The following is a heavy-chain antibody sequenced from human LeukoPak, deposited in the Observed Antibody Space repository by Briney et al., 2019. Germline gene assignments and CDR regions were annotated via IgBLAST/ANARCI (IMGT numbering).Heavy chain of an antibody. D-gene: IGHD3-9*01. CDR3: AKFNEILTGYFDY. Sequence: PGGSLRLSCAASGFTFRSYAMGWVRQSPGKGLEWVSSISGGGGGTYYAEFVKGRFIISRDNSKNTLCLQMNSLSAEDTAVYYCAKFNEILTGYFDYWGQGTLVTVSS. CDR1: GFTFRSYA. CDR2: ISGGGGGT. V-gene: IGHV3-23*01. J-gene: IGHJ4*02.